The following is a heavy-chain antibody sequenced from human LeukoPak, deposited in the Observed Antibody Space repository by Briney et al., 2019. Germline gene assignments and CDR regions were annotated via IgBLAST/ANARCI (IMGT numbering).Heavy chain of an antibody. Sequence: SETLSLTCTVSGGSISSGDYYWSWIRQPPGKGLEWIGEINHSGSTNYNPSLKSRVTISVDTSKNQFSLKLSSVTAADTAVYYCARRIAAAGHGRYQYNWFDPWGQGTLVTVSS. J-gene: IGHJ5*02. CDR3: ARRIAAAGHGRYQYNWFDP. CDR1: GGSISSGDYY. V-gene: IGHV4-39*07. D-gene: IGHD6-13*01. CDR2: INHSGST.